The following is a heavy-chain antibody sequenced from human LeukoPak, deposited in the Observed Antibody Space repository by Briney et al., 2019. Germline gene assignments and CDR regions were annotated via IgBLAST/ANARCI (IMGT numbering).Heavy chain of an antibody. Sequence: GGSLRLSCAASGFTFSSYAMIWVRQAPGKGLEWVPAISGSGGSTYYADSVKGRFTISRDNSKNTLYLQMNSLRAEDTAVYYCAKPYSSGWLESFDYWGQGTLVTVSS. CDR2: ISGSGGST. D-gene: IGHD6-19*01. J-gene: IGHJ4*02. CDR1: GFTFSSYA. V-gene: IGHV3-23*01. CDR3: AKPYSSGWLESFDY.